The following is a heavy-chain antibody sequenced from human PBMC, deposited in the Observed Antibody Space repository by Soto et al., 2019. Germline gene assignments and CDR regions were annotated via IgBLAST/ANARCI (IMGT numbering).Heavy chain of an antibody. CDR1: GGTFSSYT. CDR2: IIPILGIA. D-gene: IGHD3-10*01. Sequence: QVQLVQSGAEVKKPGSSVKVSCKASGGTFSSYTISWVRQAPGQGLEWMGRIIPILGIANYAQKFQGRVTITADKSTSKAYMELSSLISEDTAVYYCARGTGGWFGELSGWFDPWGQGTLVTVSS. J-gene: IGHJ5*02. V-gene: IGHV1-69*02. CDR3: ARGTGGWFGELSGWFDP.